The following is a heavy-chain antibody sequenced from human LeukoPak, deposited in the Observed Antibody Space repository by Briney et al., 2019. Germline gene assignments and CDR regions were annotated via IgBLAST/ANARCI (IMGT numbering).Heavy chain of an antibody. CDR1: GFTFRDFG. Sequence: GGSLRLSCAASGFTFRDFGMHWVRQAPGKGLEWVAFIRNDGSKDYYPDSVKGRFAISRDNSRTTLYLQMHSLRIEDTAVYYCVKGGSSSHNWFDPWGQGILVTVSS. V-gene: IGHV3-30*02. D-gene: IGHD6-13*01. CDR2: IRNDGSKD. CDR3: VKGGSSSHNWFDP. J-gene: IGHJ5*02.